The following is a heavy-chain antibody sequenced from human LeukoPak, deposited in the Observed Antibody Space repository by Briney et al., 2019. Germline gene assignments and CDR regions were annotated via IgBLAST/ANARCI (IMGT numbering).Heavy chain of an antibody. D-gene: IGHD6-19*01. J-gene: IGHJ5*02. CDR1: GYTFTSYY. CDR2: INPSGGGT. V-gene: IGHV1-2*02. CDR3: ARGGGHSSGCKWS. Sequence: ASVKVSCKASGYTFTSYYMHWVRQAPGQGLEWMGIINPSGGGTNYAQKFQGRVTMTRDTSISTAYMELSRLRSDDTAVYYCARGGGHSSGCKWSWGQGTLVTVSS.